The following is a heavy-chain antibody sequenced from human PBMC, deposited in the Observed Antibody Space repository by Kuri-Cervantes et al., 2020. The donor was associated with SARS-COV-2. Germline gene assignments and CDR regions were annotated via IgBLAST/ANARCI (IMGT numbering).Heavy chain of an antibody. D-gene: IGHD6-13*01. CDR2: GNAGNGNT. J-gene: IGHJ5*02. Sequence: ASVKVSCKASGYTFTSYAMHWVRQAPGRRLEWMGWGNAGNGNTKYSQEFQGRVTITRDTSASTAYMGLSSLRSDDTAVYYCARGGIAAAGWVDWFDPWGQGTLVTVSS. CDR3: ARGGIAAAGWVDWFDP. V-gene: IGHV1-3*02. CDR1: GYTFTSYA.